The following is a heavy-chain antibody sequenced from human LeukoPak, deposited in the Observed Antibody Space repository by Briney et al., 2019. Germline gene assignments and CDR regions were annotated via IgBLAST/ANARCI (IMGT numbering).Heavy chain of an antibody. Sequence: GGSLRLSCAASGFTFSNFWMNWVRQTPGKVLVWVSHINSDGNSGNYADSVRGRFTISRDNAKDTVYLQMDSLRAEDTAVYYCVRDNYNVLDYWGQGTLVTVS. D-gene: IGHD4-11*01. CDR1: GFTFSNFW. CDR2: INSDGNSG. V-gene: IGHV3-74*01. J-gene: IGHJ4*02. CDR3: VRDNYNVLDY.